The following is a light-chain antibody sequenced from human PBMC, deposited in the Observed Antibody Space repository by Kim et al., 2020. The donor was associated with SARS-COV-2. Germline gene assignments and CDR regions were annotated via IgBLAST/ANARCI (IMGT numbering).Light chain of an antibody. CDR2: GAS. CDR1: QSISTY. Sequence: ASVGDRVTITCRASQSISTYLNWYQQKPGKAPKLLIYGASTLQSGVPSRFSGSGSGTHFTLTISSLQPEDFATYYCQESLSAPLTFGGGTKVDIK. CDR3: QESLSAPLT. V-gene: IGKV1-39*01. J-gene: IGKJ4*01.